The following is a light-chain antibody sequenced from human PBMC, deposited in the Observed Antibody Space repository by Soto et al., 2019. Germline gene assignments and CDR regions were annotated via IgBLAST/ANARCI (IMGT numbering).Light chain of an antibody. CDR3: CSYAGSRTLFYV. CDR1: SSDVGSYNL. Sequence: QSALTQPASVSGSPGQSITMFCTGTSSDVGSYNLVSWYQHHPGKAPKLMIYEGSKRPSGVSNRFSGSKSGNTASLTISGLQAEDEADYYCCSYAGSRTLFYVFGTGTKLTVL. J-gene: IGLJ1*01. CDR2: EGS. V-gene: IGLV2-23*01.